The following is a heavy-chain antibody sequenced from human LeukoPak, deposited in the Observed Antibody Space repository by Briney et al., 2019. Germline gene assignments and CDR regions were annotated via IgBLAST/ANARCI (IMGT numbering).Heavy chain of an antibody. CDR1: GGSISNYY. CDR3: ASRRDHSSPFDY. V-gene: IGHV4-34*01. Sequence: PSETLFLTCTVSGGSISNYYWGWIRQPPGEGLEWIGEINHSGSTNYNPSLKSRVTISVDTSKNQFSLKLSSVTAADTAVYYCASRRDHSSPFDYWGQGTLVTVSS. D-gene: IGHD6-13*01. J-gene: IGHJ4*02. CDR2: INHSGST.